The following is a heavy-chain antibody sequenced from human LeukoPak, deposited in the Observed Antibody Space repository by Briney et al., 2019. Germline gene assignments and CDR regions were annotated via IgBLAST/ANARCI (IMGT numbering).Heavy chain of an antibody. CDR1: GYTFTSYG. CDR3: ARDELGAVGATWDY. Sequence: ASVKVSCKASGYTFTSYGISWVRQAPGQGLEWMGWISAYNGNTNYAQKLQGRVTMTTDTSTGTAYMELRSLRSDDTAVYYCARDELGAVGATWDYWGQGTLVTVSS. CDR2: ISAYNGNT. V-gene: IGHV1-18*01. J-gene: IGHJ4*02. D-gene: IGHD1-26*01.